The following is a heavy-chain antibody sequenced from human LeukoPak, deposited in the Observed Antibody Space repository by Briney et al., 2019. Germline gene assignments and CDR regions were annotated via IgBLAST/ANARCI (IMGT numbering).Heavy chain of an antibody. D-gene: IGHD4-17*01. CDR2: IRYDGSNK. CDR3: AKGTAVTTIGY. J-gene: IGHJ4*02. CDR1: GLTFSSYG. V-gene: IGHV3-30*02. Sequence: PGGSPRLSCAASGLTFSSYGMHWVRQAPGKGLEWVAFIRYDGSNKYYADSVKGRFTISRDNSKNTLYLQMNSLRAEDTAVYYCAKGTAVTTIGYWGQGTLVTVSS.